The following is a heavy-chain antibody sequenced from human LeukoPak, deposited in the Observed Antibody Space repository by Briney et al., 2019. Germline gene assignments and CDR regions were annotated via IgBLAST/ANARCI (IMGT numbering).Heavy chain of an antibody. CDR1: GFTFSSYW. D-gene: IGHD6-25*01. V-gene: IGHV3-7*01. CDR3: ARLKDSSVPCDY. J-gene: IGHJ4*02. Sequence: GRSLRLSCAASGFTFSSYWRSWVRQPPGKGLEWVANIKQEGSEKNYVASVKGRFIISRDNAKNSLFLLMNSRRAEDTAVYYCARLKDSSVPCDYWGEGTLVTVSS. CDR2: IKQEGSEK.